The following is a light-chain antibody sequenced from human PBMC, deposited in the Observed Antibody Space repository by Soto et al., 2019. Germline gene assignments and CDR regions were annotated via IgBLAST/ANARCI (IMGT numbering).Light chain of an antibody. Sequence: EIVLTQSPATLSLSPGERATLSCRASQSISTYLAWYQQKPGQAPKLLIYDAPNRATGLPARFSGSGSGTDFTLTISSLEPEDFAVYFCQQHFSWPFTFGPGTAVDVK. V-gene: IGKV3-11*01. CDR2: DAP. CDR3: QQHFSWPFT. J-gene: IGKJ3*01. CDR1: QSISTY.